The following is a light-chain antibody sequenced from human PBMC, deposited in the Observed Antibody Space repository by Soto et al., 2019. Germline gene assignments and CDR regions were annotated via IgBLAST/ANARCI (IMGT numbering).Light chain of an antibody. CDR2: GTS. V-gene: IGKV3-15*01. Sequence: EIVMKQSPATLSVTTVERATLSCMAGQHISSNLASYQHKRGQPPRLLIYGTSTRATGIPARFSGSGSGTEFTLTITSLQSEDCVVYYCQQYNNWPRTFGQGTKVDIK. CDR1: QHISSN. J-gene: IGKJ1*01. CDR3: QQYNNWPRT.